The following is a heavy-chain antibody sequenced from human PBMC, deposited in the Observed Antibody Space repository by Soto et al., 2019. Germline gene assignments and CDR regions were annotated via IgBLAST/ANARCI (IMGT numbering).Heavy chain of an antibody. V-gene: IGHV4-34*01. CDR3: ARLACSTTRCFTYFDY. CDR1: GGSFSGYY. J-gene: IGHJ4*02. Sequence: SETLSLTCAVYGGSFSGYYWSWIRQPPGKGLEWIGSIYYSGSTYYNPSLKSRVTISVDTSKNQFSLKLSSVTAADTAVYYCARLACSTTRCFTYFDYWGQGALVTVSS. CDR2: IYYSGST. D-gene: IGHD2-2*02.